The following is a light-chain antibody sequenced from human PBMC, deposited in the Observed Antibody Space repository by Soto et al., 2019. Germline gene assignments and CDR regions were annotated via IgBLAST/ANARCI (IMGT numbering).Light chain of an antibody. CDR3: SAYTSNSNPYV. J-gene: IGLJ1*01. V-gene: IGLV2-14*01. CDR2: EVS. CDR1: SSDIGGYNY. Sequence: QSALTQPASVSGSPGQSITISCTGTSSDIGGYNYVSWYQQHPGKAPKVMIYEVSNRPSGISNRFSGSKSGNTASLTISGLQAEDEADYYCSAYTSNSNPYVFGSGTKLTVL.